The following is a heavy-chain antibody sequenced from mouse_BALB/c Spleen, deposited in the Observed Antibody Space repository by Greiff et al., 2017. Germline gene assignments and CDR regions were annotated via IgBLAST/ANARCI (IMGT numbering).Heavy chain of an antibody. Sequence: DVQLVESGGGLVQPGGSRKLSCAASGFTFSSFGMHWVRQAPEKGLEWVAYISSGSSTIYYADTVKGRFTISRDNPKNTLFLQMTSLRSEDTAMYYCARRDYDYAMDYWGQGTSVTVSS. D-gene: IGHD2-4*01. J-gene: IGHJ4*01. V-gene: IGHV5-17*02. CDR2: ISSGSSTI. CDR1: GFTFSSFG. CDR3: ARRDYDYAMDY.